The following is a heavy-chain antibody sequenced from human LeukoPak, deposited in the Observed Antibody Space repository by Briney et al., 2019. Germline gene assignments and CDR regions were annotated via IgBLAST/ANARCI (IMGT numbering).Heavy chain of an antibody. CDR1: GFTFSSYS. D-gene: IGHD3-10*01. CDR3: ARDKREWFGELLRGAYDY. J-gene: IGHJ4*02. Sequence: GGSLRLSCAASGFTFSSYSMNWVRQAPGKGLEWVSSISSSSSYIYYADSVKGRFTISRDNAKNSQYLQMDSLRAEDTAVYYCARDKREWFGELLRGAYDYWGQGTLVTVSS. CDR2: ISSSSSYI. V-gene: IGHV3-21*01.